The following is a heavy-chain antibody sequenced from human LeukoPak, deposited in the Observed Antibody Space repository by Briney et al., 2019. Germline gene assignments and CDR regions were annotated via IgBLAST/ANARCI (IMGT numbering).Heavy chain of an antibody. D-gene: IGHD6-19*01. J-gene: IGHJ4*02. Sequence: PGGSLRLSCAASAFTFSSYSMNWVRQAPGKGLDWVSYISSSSSTIYYADSVKGRFTISRDNAKNSLYLQMNSLRAEDTAVYYCIVLAVAGTFGFDYWGQGTLVTVSS. V-gene: IGHV3-48*01. CDR1: AFTFSSYS. CDR3: IVLAVAGTFGFDY. CDR2: ISSSSSTI.